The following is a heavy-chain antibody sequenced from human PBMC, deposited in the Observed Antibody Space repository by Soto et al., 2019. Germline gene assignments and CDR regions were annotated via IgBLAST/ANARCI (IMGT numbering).Heavy chain of an antibody. D-gene: IGHD3-3*01. CDR3: AAPRRYYYSWSGYPPCDY. Sequence: QVQLVQSGAEVKKPGSSVKVSCKASGGTFSSYAISWVRQAPGQGLEWMGGIIPIFGTVNYAQKLQGRVTITADEYTSTVYMELSSLRSEDKDVYYCAAPRRYYYSWSGYPPCDYWGQRTLVTASS. J-gene: IGHJ4*02. CDR2: IIPIFGTV. CDR1: GGTFSSYA. V-gene: IGHV1-69*01.